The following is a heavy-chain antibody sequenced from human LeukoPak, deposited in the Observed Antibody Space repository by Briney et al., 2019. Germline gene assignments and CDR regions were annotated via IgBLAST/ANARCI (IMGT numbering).Heavy chain of an antibody. CDR1: GYSFTSYW. J-gene: IGHJ4*02. D-gene: IGHD2-2*01. Sequence: GESLKISCKGSGYSFTSYWIGWVRQMPGKGLEWMGIIYPGGSDTRYSPSFQGQVTISADKSISTAYLQWSSLKASDTAMYYCATLGDYCSSTSCYSGFDYWGQGTLVTVSS. CDR3: ATLGDYCSSTSCYSGFDY. CDR2: IYPGGSDT. V-gene: IGHV5-51*01.